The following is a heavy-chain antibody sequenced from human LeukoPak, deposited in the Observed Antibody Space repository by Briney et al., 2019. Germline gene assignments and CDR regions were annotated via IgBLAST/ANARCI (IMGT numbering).Heavy chain of an antibody. CDR3: ARDRYQWLSNLEYFQH. J-gene: IGHJ1*01. Sequence: GGSLRLSCAASGFTFSSYSMNWVRQAPGKGLEWVSSISSSSSYIYYADSVKGRFTISRDNAKNSLYLQMNSLRAEDTAVYYCARDRYQWLSNLEYFQHWGQGTLVTVSS. V-gene: IGHV3-21*01. CDR2: ISSSSSYI. D-gene: IGHD6-19*01. CDR1: GFTFSSYS.